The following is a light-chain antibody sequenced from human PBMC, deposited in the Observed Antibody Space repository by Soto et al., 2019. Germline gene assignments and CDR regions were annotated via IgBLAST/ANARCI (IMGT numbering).Light chain of an antibody. CDR1: QSVGIN. CDR2: GAS. CDR3: QQYRNWPRT. J-gene: IGKJ1*01. Sequence: EIVLTQSPATLSVSPGDRVTLSCRASQSVGINLAWYQQRAGQAPRLLVYGASTKATDMPGRFSGRGSGTEFTLTINNLQSEDFAVYYCQQYRNWPRTFGQGTKVDIK. V-gene: IGKV3-15*01.